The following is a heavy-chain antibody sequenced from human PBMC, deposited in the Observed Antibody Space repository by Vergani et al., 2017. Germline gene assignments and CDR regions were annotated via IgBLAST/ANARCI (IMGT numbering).Heavy chain of an antibody. V-gene: IGHV4-34*01. J-gene: IGHJ4*02. CDR3: ARGPPRVVVPAAIPPAPRXFNY. D-gene: IGHD2-2*01. CDR1: GGSFSGYY. Sequence: QVQLQQWGAGLLKPSETLSLTCAVYGGSFSGYYWSWIRQPPGKGLEWIGEINHSGSTNYNPSLKSRVTISVDTSKDQFSLKLSSVTAADPAVYYCARGPPRVVVPAAIPPAPRXFNYWGQGALVTVSS. CDR2: INHSGST.